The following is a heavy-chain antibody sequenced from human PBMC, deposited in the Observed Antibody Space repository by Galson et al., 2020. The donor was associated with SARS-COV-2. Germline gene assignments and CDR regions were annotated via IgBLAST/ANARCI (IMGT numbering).Heavy chain of an antibody. CDR2: IKQDGSQK. CDR3: ARMGYSSSYMDV. CDR1: GFIFSNYW. Sequence: GGSLRLSCAASGFIFSNYWMSWVRQAPGKGLEWVANIKQDGSQKYYVDSVKGRFTISRDNAKNSVYLQMNSLRAEDTAIYYCARMGYSSSYMDVWGKGTTVT. J-gene: IGHJ6*03. V-gene: IGHV3-7*01. D-gene: IGHD6-13*01.